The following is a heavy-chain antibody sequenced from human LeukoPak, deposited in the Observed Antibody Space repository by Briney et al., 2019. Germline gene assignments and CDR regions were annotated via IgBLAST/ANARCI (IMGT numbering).Heavy chain of an antibody. CDR3: AKDPDCSSTSCPYYFDY. J-gene: IGHJ4*02. D-gene: IGHD2-2*01. CDR1: GFTFSSYS. V-gene: IGHV3-30*02. CDR2: IRYDGSNK. Sequence: GGSLRLSCAASGFTFSSYSMNWVRQAPGKGLEWVAFIRYDGSNKYYADSVKGRFTISRDNSKNTLYLQMNSLRAEDTAVYYCAKDPDCSSTSCPYYFDYWGQGTLVTVSS.